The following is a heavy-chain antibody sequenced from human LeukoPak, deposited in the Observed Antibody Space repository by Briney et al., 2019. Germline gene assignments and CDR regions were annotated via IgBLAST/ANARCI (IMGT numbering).Heavy chain of an antibody. V-gene: IGHV4-59*01. J-gene: IGHJ4*02. Sequence: SETLSLTCTVSGDSISKYYWSWIRQPPGKGLEWIGYIYYSGSANYNPSLKSRVTMSVDTSKNQFSLKLTSVTAADTALYYCARELKVGNTGYYLDYWGQGTLVTVSP. CDR2: IYYSGSA. CDR3: ARELKVGNTGYYLDY. D-gene: IGHD2/OR15-2a*01. CDR1: GDSISKYY.